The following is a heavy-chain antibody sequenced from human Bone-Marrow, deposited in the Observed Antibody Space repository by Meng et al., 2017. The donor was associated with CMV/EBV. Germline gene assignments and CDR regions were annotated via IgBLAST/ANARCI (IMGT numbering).Heavy chain of an antibody. J-gene: IGHJ6*02. CDR1: GFTFDDYG. D-gene: IGHD6-13*01. V-gene: IGHV3-20*04. CDR3: ARAYSTDYSSSWYGGLAYYYYYYGMDV. Sequence: GESLKISCAASGFTFDDYGMSWVRQAPGKGLEWVSGINWNGGSTGYADSVKGRFTISRDNAKNSLYLQMNSLRAEDTALYYCARAYSTDYSSSWYGGLAYYYYYYGMDVWGQGTTVTVSS. CDR2: INWNGGST.